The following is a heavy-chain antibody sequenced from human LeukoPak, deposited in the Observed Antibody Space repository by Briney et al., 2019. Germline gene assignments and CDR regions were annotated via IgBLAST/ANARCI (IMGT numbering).Heavy chain of an antibody. Sequence: SETLSLTCTVSGGSISSSSHFWGWIRQPPGKGLEWFGSIYSGGNTYYNPSLKSRITISVDTSKNQFSLRLSSVTAADTAVYYCASFSGPWYFEYWGQGTLVTVSS. J-gene: IGHJ4*02. CDR1: GGSISSSSHF. V-gene: IGHV4-39*07. CDR2: IYSGGNT. CDR3: ASFSGPWYFEY. D-gene: IGHD1-26*01.